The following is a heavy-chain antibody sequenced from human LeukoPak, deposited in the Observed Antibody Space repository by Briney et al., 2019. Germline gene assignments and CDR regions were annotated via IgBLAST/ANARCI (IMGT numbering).Heavy chain of an antibody. CDR3: ARPSTAMVRGGFDY. Sequence: SETLSLTCSVSGGSISSSSSYWGWIRQPPGKGLEWIGSIYYSGGSFDNPALKSRVTISVDTSKNQFSLKLSSVTAADTAVYYCARPSTAMVRGGFDYWGQGTLVTVSS. V-gene: IGHV4-39*01. J-gene: IGHJ4*02. CDR1: GGSISSSSSY. D-gene: IGHD5-18*01. CDR2: IYYSGGS.